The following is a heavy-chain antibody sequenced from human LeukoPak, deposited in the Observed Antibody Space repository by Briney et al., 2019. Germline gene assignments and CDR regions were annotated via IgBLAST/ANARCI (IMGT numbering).Heavy chain of an antibody. J-gene: IGHJ4*02. D-gene: IGHD3-10*01. Sequence: GGSLRLSCIASGFSISTNDMNWVRQAPGKGLEWVSIIYISGVTKYADSVQGRFTISRDTYTLYLQMNSLPADDRAIYYCAKRSPPYWGRGTLVTVSS. V-gene: IGHV3-66*04. CDR3: AKRSPPY. CDR1: GFSISTND. CDR2: IYISGVT.